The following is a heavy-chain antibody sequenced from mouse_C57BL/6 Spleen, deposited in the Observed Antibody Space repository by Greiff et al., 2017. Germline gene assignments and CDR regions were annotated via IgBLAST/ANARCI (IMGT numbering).Heavy chain of an antibody. D-gene: IGHD1-1*01. J-gene: IGHJ4*01. CDR1: GYTFTSYW. Sequence: VQLQQSGAELVKPGASVKLSCKASGYTFTSYWMHWVKQRPGRGLEWIGRIDPNSGGTKYNEKFKSKATLTVDKPSSTAYLQLSSLTSEDSAVYYCARYYGSSYDAMDYWGQGTSVTVSS. CDR3: ARYYGSSYDAMDY. CDR2: IDPNSGGT. V-gene: IGHV1-72*01.